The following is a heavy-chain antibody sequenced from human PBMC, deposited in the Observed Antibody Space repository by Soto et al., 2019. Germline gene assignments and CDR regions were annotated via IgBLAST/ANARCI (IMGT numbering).Heavy chain of an antibody. V-gene: IGHV1-18*01. D-gene: IGHD3-16*01. CDR1: GYPFIGYD. CDR3: ARDPQTRFSWGSTTPQYSYYGMEV. J-gene: IGHJ6*02. CDR2: ITPYNGNT. Sequence: GKTSCRAPGYPFIGYDLSILRQAPGHGLEWCGRITPYNGNTNYAQKFQGRVTMTSDTSTNTAYLDLRSLRSDDTAVYYCARDPQTRFSWGSTTPQYSYYGMEVWGQGTAVTVSS.